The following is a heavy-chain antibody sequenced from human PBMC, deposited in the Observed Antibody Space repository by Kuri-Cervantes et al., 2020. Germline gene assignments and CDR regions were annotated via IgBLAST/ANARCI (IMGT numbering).Heavy chain of an antibody. CDR1: GGSISSGGYY. D-gene: IGHD5-18*01. CDR2: IYYSGST. J-gene: IGHJ6*03. Sequence: SETLSLTCTVSGGSISSGGYYWSWIRQHPGKGLEWIGYIYYSGSTYYNPSLKSRVTISVDTSKNQFSLKLSSVTAADTAVYYCARERVDTAMFGSVLYYYYYMDVWGKGTTVTVSS. CDR3: ARERVDTAMFGSVLYYYYYMDV. V-gene: IGHV4-61*08.